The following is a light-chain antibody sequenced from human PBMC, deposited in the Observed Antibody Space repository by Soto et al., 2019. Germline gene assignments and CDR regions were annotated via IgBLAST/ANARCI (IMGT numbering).Light chain of an antibody. J-gene: IGKJ5*01. CDR1: QGISSN. Sequence: AIRMTQSPSSLSASTGDRVTTTCRASQGISSNLAWYQQKPGKAPKLLIYGASTLQSGVSSRFSGSGSVTDFTLTISSLQSEDIATYYCQQYDNIPGTFGQGTRLEI. CDR3: QQYDNIPGT. CDR2: GAS. V-gene: IGKV1-8*01.